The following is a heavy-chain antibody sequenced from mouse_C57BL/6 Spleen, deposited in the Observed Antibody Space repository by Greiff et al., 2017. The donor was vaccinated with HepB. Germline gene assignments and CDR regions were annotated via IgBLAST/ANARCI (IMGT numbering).Heavy chain of an antibody. D-gene: IGHD1-1*01. V-gene: IGHV2-2*01. Sequence: QVQLKQSGPGLVQPSQSLSITCTVSGFSLTSYGVHWVRQSPGKGLEWLGVIWSGGSTDYNAAFISRLSISKDNSKSQVVFKMNSLQADDTAIYYCARNYYYGSSDWFAYWGQGTLVTVSA. CDR2: IWSGGST. CDR1: GFSLTSYG. CDR3: ARNYYYGSSDWFAY. J-gene: IGHJ3*01.